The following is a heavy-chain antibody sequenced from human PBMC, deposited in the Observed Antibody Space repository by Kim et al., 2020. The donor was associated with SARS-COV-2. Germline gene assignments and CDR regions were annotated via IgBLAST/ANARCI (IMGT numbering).Heavy chain of an antibody. CDR3: ARLQYYFDY. CDR2: GST. J-gene: IGHJ4*02. Sequence: GSTNYNPSLKSRVTISVDTSKNQFSLKLSSVTAADTAVYYCARLQYYFDYWGQGTLVTVSS. V-gene: IGHV4-59*01.